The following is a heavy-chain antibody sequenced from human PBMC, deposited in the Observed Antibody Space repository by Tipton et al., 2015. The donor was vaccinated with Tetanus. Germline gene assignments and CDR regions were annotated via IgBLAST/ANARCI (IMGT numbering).Heavy chain of an antibody. CDR2: ISNSGST. Sequence: TLSLTCTVSGGSISSDGAYWSWIRQHPGEGLEWIGYISNSGSTYYNPSLKSRVTISVDTSQKQISLKVNSVTAADTAVYYCARDRGVRVGCYYYHGMYVWGQGTTVPVSS. D-gene: IGHD3-10*01. J-gene: IGHJ6*02. V-gene: IGHV4-31*03. CDR3: ARDRGVRVGCYYYHGMYV. CDR1: GGSISSDGAY.